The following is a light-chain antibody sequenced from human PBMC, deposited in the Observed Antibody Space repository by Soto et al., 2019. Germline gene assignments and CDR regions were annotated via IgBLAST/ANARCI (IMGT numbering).Light chain of an antibody. Sequence: SSELTQPPSVSVSPGQTASITCSGDKLGDKYACWYQQKPGQSPVLVIYQDNKRPSGIPERFSGSNSGNTATLTISGTQAMDEADYYCQAWDSSLVFGTGTKLTVL. CDR2: QDN. V-gene: IGLV3-1*01. J-gene: IGLJ1*01. CDR3: QAWDSSLV. CDR1: KLGDKY.